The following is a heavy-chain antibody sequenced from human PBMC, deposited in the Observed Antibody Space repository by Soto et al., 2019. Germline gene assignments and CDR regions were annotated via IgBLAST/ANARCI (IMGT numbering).Heavy chain of an antibody. CDR3: ARLPVRLMVRGVIDYYYGMDV. CDR2: IYPGDSDT. J-gene: IGHJ6*02. Sequence: GESLKISCKGSGYSFTSYWIGWVRQMPGKGLEWMGIIYPGDSDTRYSPSFQGQVTISADKSISTAYLQWSSLKASDTAMYYCARLPVRLMVRGVIDYYYGMDVWGQGTTVTVSS. D-gene: IGHD3-10*01. CDR1: GYSFTSYW. V-gene: IGHV5-51*01.